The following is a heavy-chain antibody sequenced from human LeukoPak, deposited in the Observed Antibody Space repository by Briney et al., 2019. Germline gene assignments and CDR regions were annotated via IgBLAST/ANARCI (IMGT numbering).Heavy chain of an antibody. D-gene: IGHD3-10*02. CDR2: ISSSGSTI. V-gene: IGHV3-11*04. CDR3: AELGITMIGGV. J-gene: IGHJ6*04. Sequence: PGGSLRLSCTTSGFTFGDHSMSWFRQAPGKGLEWVSYISSSGSTIYYADSVKGRFTISRDNAKNSLYLQMNSLRAEDTAVYYCAELGITMIGGVWGKGTTVTISS. CDR1: GFTFGDHS.